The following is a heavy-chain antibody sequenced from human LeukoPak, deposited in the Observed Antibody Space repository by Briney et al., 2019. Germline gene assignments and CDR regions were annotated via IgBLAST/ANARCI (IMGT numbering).Heavy chain of an antibody. Sequence: PGGSLRLSCAASGFTFSSYSMNWVRQAPGKGLEWVSSISSSSNYIYYADSVKGRFTISRDNAKNSLYLQMNSLRAEDTAVYYCARDYYDSGRRFDPWGQGTLVTVSS. CDR3: ARDYYDSGRRFDP. J-gene: IGHJ5*02. CDR1: GFTFSSYS. D-gene: IGHD3-10*01. V-gene: IGHV3-21*01. CDR2: ISSSSNYI.